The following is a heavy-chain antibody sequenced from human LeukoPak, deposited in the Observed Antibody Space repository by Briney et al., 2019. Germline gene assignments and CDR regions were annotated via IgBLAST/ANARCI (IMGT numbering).Heavy chain of an antibody. D-gene: IGHD3-22*01. Sequence: PSETLSLTCAVYGGSFSGYYWSWIRQPPGKGLEWIGEINHSGSTNYNPSLKSRVTISVDTSKNQFSLKLSSVTAADTAVYYCARDHLDSSGYNWFDPWGQGTLVTVSS. CDR1: GGSFSGYY. CDR3: ARDHLDSSGYNWFDP. CDR2: INHSGST. V-gene: IGHV4-34*01. J-gene: IGHJ5*02.